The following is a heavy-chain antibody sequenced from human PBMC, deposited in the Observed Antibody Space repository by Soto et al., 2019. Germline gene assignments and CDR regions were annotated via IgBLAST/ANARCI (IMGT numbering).Heavy chain of an antibody. Sequence: QVHLVQSGGEVKKPGASVKVACQASGYTFSSYGVSWVRQAPGQGLEWMGWISGYNDNTRYSQNLQGRVTLTTDTSTSTAFMELRSLRPGDTAVSYCARAPRFHWNDPRFPHAVEVWGQGTMVTGSS. CDR1: GYTFSSYG. J-gene: IGHJ3*01. CDR3: ARAPRFHWNDPRFPHAVEV. D-gene: IGHD1-1*01. V-gene: IGHV1-18*04. CDR2: ISGYNDNT.